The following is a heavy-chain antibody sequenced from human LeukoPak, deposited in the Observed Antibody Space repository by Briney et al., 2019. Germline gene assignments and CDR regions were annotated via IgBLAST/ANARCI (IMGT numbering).Heavy chain of an antibody. CDR1: GFTFSSYS. CDR3: AKHWQWLVRGGFDY. Sequence: GGSLRLSCAASGFTFSSYSMNWVRQAPGKGLEWVSSISSSSSYIYYADSVKGRFTISRDNSKNTLYLQMNSLRAEDTAVYYCAKHWQWLVRGGFDYWGQGTLVTVSS. J-gene: IGHJ4*02. V-gene: IGHV3-21*01. CDR2: ISSSSSYI. D-gene: IGHD6-19*01.